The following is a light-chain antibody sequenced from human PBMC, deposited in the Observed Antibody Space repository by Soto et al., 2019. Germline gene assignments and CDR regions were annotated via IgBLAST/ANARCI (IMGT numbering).Light chain of an antibody. CDR3: SSYTSSNTVVI. V-gene: IGLV2-18*02. CDR1: SSDVGSYNR. J-gene: IGLJ2*01. CDR2: EVN. Sequence: QSALTQPPSVSGSPGQSVTIPCTGSSSDVGSYNRVSWYQQPPGTAPKLMIYEVNNRPSGVPDRFSGSKSGNTASLTISGLQAEDEADYYCSSYTSSNTVVIFGGGTKLTVL.